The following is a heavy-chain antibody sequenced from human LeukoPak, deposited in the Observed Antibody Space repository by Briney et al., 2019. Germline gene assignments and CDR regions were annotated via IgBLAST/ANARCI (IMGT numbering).Heavy chain of an antibody. Sequence: GRSLRLSCAASGFTFDDYAMHWVRRAPGKGLEWVSGISWNSGSIGYADSVKGRFTISRDNAKNSLYLQMNSLRAEDTALYYCAKGPDGSGYYTGLDYWGQGTLVTVSS. D-gene: IGHD3-22*01. V-gene: IGHV3-9*01. CDR1: GFTFDDYA. CDR3: AKGPDGSGYYTGLDY. J-gene: IGHJ4*02. CDR2: ISWNSGSI.